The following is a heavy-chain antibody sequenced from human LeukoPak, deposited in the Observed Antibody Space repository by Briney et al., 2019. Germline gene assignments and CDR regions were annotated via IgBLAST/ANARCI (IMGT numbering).Heavy chain of an antibody. D-gene: IGHD5-18*01. J-gene: IGHJ3*02. CDR3: ARVDTSLVPDAFDI. CDR1: GGSFSSYF. Sequence: SETLSLTCTVSGGSFSSYFWSWIRQPPGKGLEWIGYIYSSGSTNYNPSLKSRVSVSADTSKNEFSLKLRSVTAADTAVYFCARVDTSLVPDAFDIWGQGSMVTVSS. V-gene: IGHV4-59*01. CDR2: IYSSGST.